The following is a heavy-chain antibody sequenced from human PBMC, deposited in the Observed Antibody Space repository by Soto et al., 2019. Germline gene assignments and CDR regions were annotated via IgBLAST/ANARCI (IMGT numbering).Heavy chain of an antibody. V-gene: IGHV4-4*07. D-gene: IGHD3-3*01. CDR3: ERVEFSYFGMDV. J-gene: IGHJ6*02. CDR2: VFSSGST. CDR1: GGAISSYY. Sequence: PSETLSLTCSVPGGAISSYYWSWVRQPAGKGLEWIGRVFSSGSTNYNASLKSRVTMSIDTSKNEVSLTLRSVTAADTAVYYCERVEFSYFGMDVWGPGTTVTVSS.